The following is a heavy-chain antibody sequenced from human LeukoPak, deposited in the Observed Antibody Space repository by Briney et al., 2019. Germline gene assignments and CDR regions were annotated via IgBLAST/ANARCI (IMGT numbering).Heavy chain of an antibody. V-gene: IGHV3-48*02. J-gene: IGHJ4*02. Sequence: HTGGSLRLSCAASGFTFSNYGMNWVRQAPGKGLEWVSYISASRSSISYADSVKGRFTISRDNAMNSLYLQLNSLRDEDSAIYYCAKGGKYSNSWFDWWGQGTLVTVSS. CDR2: ISASRSSI. CDR3: AKGGKYSNSWFDW. D-gene: IGHD6-13*01. CDR1: GFTFSNYG.